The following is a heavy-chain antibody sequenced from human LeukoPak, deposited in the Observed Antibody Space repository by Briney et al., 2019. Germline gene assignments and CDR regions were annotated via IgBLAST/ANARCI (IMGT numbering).Heavy chain of an antibody. CDR2: IKQDGSDI. D-gene: IGHD1-26*01. J-gene: IGHJ4*02. CDR3: TRSGTYVFDF. CDR1: GFTFSNYW. V-gene: IGHV3-7*01. Sequence: GGSLRLSCAASGFTFSNYWMSWVRKAPGKGLEWVANIKQDGSDIYYVDSVKGRFTISRDNAKNSLYLQMNSLRAEDTAVYYCTRSGTYVFDFWGQGTLVTVSS.